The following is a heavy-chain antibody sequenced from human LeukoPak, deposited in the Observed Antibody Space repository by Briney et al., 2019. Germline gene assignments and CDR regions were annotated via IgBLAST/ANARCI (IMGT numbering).Heavy chain of an antibody. J-gene: IGHJ6*02. V-gene: IGHV3-74*01. CDR3: ASDPYYYDRSGYYEGSGMDV. Sequence: GGSLRLSCAASGFTFSSYWMHWVRQVPGKGLVWVSRINTDGSSTSYADSVKGRFTISRDNAKNTLYLQMNSLRAEDTAVYYCASDPYYYDRSGYYEGSGMDVWGQGTTVTVSS. CDR2: INTDGSST. CDR1: GFTFSSYW. D-gene: IGHD3-22*01.